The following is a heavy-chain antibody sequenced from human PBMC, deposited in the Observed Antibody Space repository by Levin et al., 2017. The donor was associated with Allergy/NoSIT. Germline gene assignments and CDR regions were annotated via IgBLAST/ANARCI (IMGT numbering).Heavy chain of an antibody. CDR2: IYYSGNT. Sequence: SETLSLTCTVSGGSLSDYYWSWIRQPPGKGLEWIGSIYYSGNTKYNPSLESRGTISLDASRNELFLKVTYVTDADPAVYHCARSRIFGTTGRFDYWGLGTLVTVSS. J-gene: IGHJ4*02. CDR1: GGSLSDYY. V-gene: IGHV4-59*01. CDR3: ARSRIFGTTGRFDY. D-gene: IGHD1-7*01.